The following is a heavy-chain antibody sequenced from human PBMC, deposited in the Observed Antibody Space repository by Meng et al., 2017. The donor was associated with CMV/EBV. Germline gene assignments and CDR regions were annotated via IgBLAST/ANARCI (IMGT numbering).Heavy chain of an antibody. V-gene: IGHV1-46*01. D-gene: IGHD6-13*01. CDR1: GYTLTSYY. CDR3: ALAEYSSSLFDY. Sequence: LGRVGAGVKKPGAAGKVSCKAYGYTLTSYYMHWVRKAPGQGLKWMGIINPSGGSTSYAQKLQGRVTMTRDTSTSTVYMELSSLRSEDTAVYYCALAEYSSSLFDYWGQGTLVTVSS. J-gene: IGHJ4*02. CDR2: INPSGGST.